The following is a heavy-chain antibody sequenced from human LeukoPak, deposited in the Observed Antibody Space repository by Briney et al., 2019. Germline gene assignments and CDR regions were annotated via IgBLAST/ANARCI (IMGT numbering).Heavy chain of an antibody. CDR2: ISGGGDT. CDR3: AKGGIAMADYYFDY. D-gene: IGHD6-19*01. J-gene: IGHJ4*02. V-gene: IGHV3-53*01. CDR1: DFKIRNYY. Sequence: GGSLRLSCAASDFKIRNYYISWVRQAPGKGLEWVSVISGGGDTSYSDSVKGRFTISRDNSKNTLSLQMNSLRAEDTAVYYCAKGGIAMADYYFDYWGQGTLVTVSS.